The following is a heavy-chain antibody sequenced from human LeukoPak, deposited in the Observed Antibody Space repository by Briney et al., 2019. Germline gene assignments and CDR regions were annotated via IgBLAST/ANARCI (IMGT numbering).Heavy chain of an antibody. CDR2: IKQDGSEK. J-gene: IGHJ5*02. Sequence: PGGSLRLPCAASGFTFSSYWMSWVRQAPGKGLEWVANIKQDGSEKYYVDSVKGRFTISRDNAKNSLYLQMNSLRAEDTAVYYCARDFRVVGEYSSGYRSWFDPWGQGTLVTVSS. CDR3: ARDFRVVGEYSSGYRSWFDP. V-gene: IGHV3-7*01. D-gene: IGHD3-22*01. CDR1: GFTFSSYW.